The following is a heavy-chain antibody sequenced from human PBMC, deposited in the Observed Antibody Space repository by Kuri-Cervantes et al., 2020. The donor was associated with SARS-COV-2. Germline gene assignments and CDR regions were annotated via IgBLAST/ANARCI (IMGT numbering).Heavy chain of an antibody. CDR3: ARATRGYSYGSFDY. Sequence: LRLSCAVSGGSISSGGYSWSWIRQPPGKGLEWIGYIYHSGSTYYNPSLKSRVTISVDTSKNQFSLKLSSVTAADTAVYYCARATRGYSYGSFDYWGQGTLVTVSS. V-gene: IGHV4-30-2*02. CDR1: GGSISSGGYS. J-gene: IGHJ4*02. D-gene: IGHD5-18*01. CDR2: IYHSGST.